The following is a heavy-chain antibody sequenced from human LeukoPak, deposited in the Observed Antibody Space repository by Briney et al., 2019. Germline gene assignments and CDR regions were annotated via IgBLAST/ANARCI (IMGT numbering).Heavy chain of an antibody. CDR3: ARGWPYSSGYDY. Sequence: SSETLSLTCTVSGGSISSSSYYWGWIRRPPGKGREWIGSIYHSGSTYYNPSLKSRVTISVDTSKNQFSLKLSSVTAADTAVYYCARGWPYSSGYDYWGQGTLVTVSS. CDR1: GGSISSSSYY. CDR2: IYHSGST. V-gene: IGHV4-39*07. J-gene: IGHJ4*02. D-gene: IGHD6-19*01.